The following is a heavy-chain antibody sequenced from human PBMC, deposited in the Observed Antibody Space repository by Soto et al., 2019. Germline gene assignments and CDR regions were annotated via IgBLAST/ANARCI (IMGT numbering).Heavy chain of an antibody. J-gene: IGHJ4*02. V-gene: IGHV4-30-4*01. CDR2: IYYSGST. CDR3: ARGSLDYDFWSGPQSWGFDY. D-gene: IGHD3-3*01. Sequence: QVQLQESGPGLVKPSQTLSLTCTVSGGSISSGDYYWSWIRQPPGKGLEWIGYIYYSGSTYYNPSLKSRVTISVDTSKNQFSLKLSSLTAADTAVYYCARGSLDYDFWSGPQSWGFDYWGQGTLVTVSS. CDR1: GGSISSGDYY.